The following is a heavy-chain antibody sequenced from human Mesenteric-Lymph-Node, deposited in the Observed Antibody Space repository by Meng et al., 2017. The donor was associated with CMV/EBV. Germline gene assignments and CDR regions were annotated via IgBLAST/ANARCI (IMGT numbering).Heavy chain of an antibody. J-gene: IGHJ4*02. D-gene: IGHD3-16*01. V-gene: IGHV3-21*01. Sequence: GESLKISCAASGFTFRTYTMNWVRQAPGKGLEWVSSITSSSSFIYYAGSVKGRFTVSRDNAKNSLYLQMNSLRAEDTAVYYCAREVGEHDYWGQGTLVTVSS. CDR1: GFTFRTYT. CDR2: ITSSSSFI. CDR3: AREVGEHDY.